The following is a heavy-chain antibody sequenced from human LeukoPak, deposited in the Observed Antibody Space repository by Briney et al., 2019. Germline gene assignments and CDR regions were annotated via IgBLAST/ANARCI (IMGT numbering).Heavy chain of an antibody. CDR1: GYTFTGYY. V-gene: IGHV1-2*02. CDR3: ARLWNTGYIIYFDS. D-gene: IGHD5-12*01. J-gene: IGHJ4*02. CDR2: INPNSGGT. Sequence: ASVKVSCKASGYTFTGYYMHWVRQAHGQGLEWMGWINPNSGGTNFAQKFRGRVTMTRDTSISTAFMELSRLTSDDTAVYYCARLWNTGYIIYFDSWGQGALVTVSS.